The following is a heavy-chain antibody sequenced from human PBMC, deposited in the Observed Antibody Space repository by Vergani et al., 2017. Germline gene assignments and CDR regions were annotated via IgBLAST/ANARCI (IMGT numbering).Heavy chain of an antibody. Sequence: QVQLVESAGGVVQPGESLRLSCAASGFTFSNFGMHWIRQAPGTGLEWLAYIGKDGINTRNSDAVKGRFTVPRDNSKAILCLQMDSLRSEDTALYYCAKYLRDSTDVLPDSWGPGTLVIVSS. CDR2: IGKDGINT. D-gene: IGHD2-21*02. CDR3: AKYLRDSTDVLPDS. V-gene: IGHV3-30*02. CDR1: GFTFSNFG. J-gene: IGHJ4*02.